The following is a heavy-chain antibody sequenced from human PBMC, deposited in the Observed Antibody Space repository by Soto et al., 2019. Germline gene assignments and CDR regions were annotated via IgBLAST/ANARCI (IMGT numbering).Heavy chain of an antibody. CDR2: IIPIFGTA. V-gene: IGHV1-69*13. CDR3: ATRTDRWLTRPQYFDY. Sequence: SVKVSCKASGGTFSSYAISWVRQAPGQGLEWMGGIIPIFGTANYAQKFQGRVTITADESTSTAYMELSSLRSEDTAVYYCATRTDRWLTRPQYFDYWGQGTLVTVSS. CDR1: GGTFSSYA. D-gene: IGHD4-4*01. J-gene: IGHJ4*02.